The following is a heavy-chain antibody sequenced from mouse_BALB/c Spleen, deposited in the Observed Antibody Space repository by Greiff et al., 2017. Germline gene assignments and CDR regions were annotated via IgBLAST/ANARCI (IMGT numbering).Heavy chain of an antibody. J-gene: IGHJ2*01. Sequence: EVKLMESGGGLVQPGGSMKLSCVASGFTFSNYWMNWVRQSPEKGLEWVAEIRLKSNNYATHYAESVKGRFTISRDDSKSSVYLQMNNLRAEDTGIYYCTRQESFYYFDYWGQGTTLTVSS. CDR3: TRQESFYYFDY. CDR1: GFTFSNYW. V-gene: IGHV6-6*02. CDR2: IRLKSNNYAT.